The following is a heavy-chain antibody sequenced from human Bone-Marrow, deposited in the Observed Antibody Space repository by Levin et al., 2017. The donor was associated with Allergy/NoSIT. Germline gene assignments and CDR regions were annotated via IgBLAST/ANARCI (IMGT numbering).Heavy chain of an antibody. J-gene: IGHJ5*02. V-gene: IGHV6-1*01. CDR3: ARVSPIAAAGTGWFDP. Sequence: SQTLSLTCAISGDSVSSNSAAWNWIRQSPSRGLEWLGRTYYRSKWYNDYAVSVKSRITINPDTSKNQFSLQLNSVTPEDTAVYYCARVSPIAAAGTGWFDPWGQGTLVTVSS. CDR2: TYYRSKWYN. D-gene: IGHD6-13*01. CDR1: GDSVSSNSAA.